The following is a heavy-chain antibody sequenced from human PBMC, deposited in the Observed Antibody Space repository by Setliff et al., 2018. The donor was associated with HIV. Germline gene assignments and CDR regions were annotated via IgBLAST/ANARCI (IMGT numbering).Heavy chain of an antibody. CDR1: GFTFSTYS. Sequence: GSLRLSCEASGFTFSTYSMNWVRQAPGKGLEWVSSISSSSRSKYYADSVKGRFTISRDNAKNSLYLQMNSLTAEDTAVYYCARDVSWRVRTYIDYLGQGALVTVSS. CDR3: ARDVSWRVRTYIDY. J-gene: IGHJ4*02. D-gene: IGHD3-3*01. CDR2: ISSSSRSK. V-gene: IGHV3-21*01.